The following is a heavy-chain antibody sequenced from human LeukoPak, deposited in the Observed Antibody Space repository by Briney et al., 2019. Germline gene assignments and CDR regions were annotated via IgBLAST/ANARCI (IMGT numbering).Heavy chain of an antibody. J-gene: IGHJ4*01. CDR3: ARDSSTSSSQTNFDY. CDR1: GGSISSSSYY. V-gene: IGHV4-39*07. CDR2: IYYSGST. D-gene: IGHD6-6*01. Sequence: SETLSLTCTVSGGSISSSSYYWGWIRQPPGKGLEWIGSIYYSGSTYYNPSLKSRVTISVDTSKNQFSLKLSSVTAADTAVYYCARDSSTSSSQTNFDYWGQGTLVTVSS.